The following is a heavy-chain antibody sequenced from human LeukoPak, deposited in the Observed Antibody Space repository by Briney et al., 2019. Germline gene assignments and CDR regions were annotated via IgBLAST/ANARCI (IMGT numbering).Heavy chain of an antibody. D-gene: IGHD2-15*01. Sequence: GGSLRLSCAASGFTFSSYEMNWVRQAPGKGLEWVSSISSGSTYIYRADSLKGRFTTSRDNAKNSLYLQMNSLRAEDTAVYYCATSSHGHCSGGSCYYFDYWGQGTLVTVSS. CDR1: GFTFSSYE. J-gene: IGHJ4*02. CDR2: ISSGSTYI. V-gene: IGHV3-21*01. CDR3: ATSSHGHCSGGSCYYFDY.